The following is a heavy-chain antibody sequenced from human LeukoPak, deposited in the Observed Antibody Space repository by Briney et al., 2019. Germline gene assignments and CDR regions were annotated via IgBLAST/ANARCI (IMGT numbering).Heavy chain of an antibody. CDR3: AKGKSVVWFEELLSEYDY. CDR2: ISYDGSNK. V-gene: IGHV3-30*04. CDR1: GFTFSSYA. J-gene: IGHJ4*02. Sequence: GGSLRLSCAASGFTFSSYAMHWVRQAPGKGLEWVAVISYDGSNKYYADSVKGRFTISRDNSKNTLYLQMNSLRAEDTAVYYCAKGKSVVWFEELLSEYDYWGQGTLVTVSS. D-gene: IGHD3-10*01.